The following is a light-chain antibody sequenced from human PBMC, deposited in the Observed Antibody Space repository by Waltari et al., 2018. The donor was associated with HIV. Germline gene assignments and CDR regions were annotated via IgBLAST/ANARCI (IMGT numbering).Light chain of an antibody. CDR3: QQHYSTPWT. CDR2: WAS. J-gene: IGKJ1*01. CDR1: QSVLSSSNNKNY. V-gene: IGKV4-1*01. Sequence: DIVMTQSPDSLAVSLGERATINCKSSQSVLSSSNNKNYLSWYQQKPGQPPKLLIYWASTRESGVPDRFSGSGSGTDFTLTISSLQAEDVAVYYGQQHYSTPWTFGQGTKVEIK.